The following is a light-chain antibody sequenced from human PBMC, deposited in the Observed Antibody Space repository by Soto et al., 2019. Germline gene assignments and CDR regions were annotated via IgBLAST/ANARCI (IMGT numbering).Light chain of an antibody. V-gene: IGKV1-39*01. Sequence: DIQMTQSTFSLSASVGDRVTITCRASQTILSYLNWYQQKPGKAPKLLISAASNLQSGVPSRFSGVGSGTEFTLTISSLQPEDFATYYCQQYNSYAFSFGPGTKVDI. CDR1: QTILSY. J-gene: IGKJ3*01. CDR3: QQYNSYAFS. CDR2: AAS.